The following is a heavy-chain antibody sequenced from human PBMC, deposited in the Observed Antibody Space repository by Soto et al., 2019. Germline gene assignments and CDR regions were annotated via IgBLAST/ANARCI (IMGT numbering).Heavy chain of an antibody. CDR3: ARGVIGYYGDSNNWFDP. CDR2: IYYSGST. Sequence: SETLSLTCTVSGGSISSSSYYWGWIRQPPGKGLEWIGSIYYSGSTYYNPSLKSRVTISVGTSKNQFSLKLSSVTAADTAVYYCARGVIGYYGDSNNWFDPWGQGTLVTVSS. J-gene: IGHJ5*02. CDR1: GGSISSSSYY. V-gene: IGHV4-39*01. D-gene: IGHD4-17*01.